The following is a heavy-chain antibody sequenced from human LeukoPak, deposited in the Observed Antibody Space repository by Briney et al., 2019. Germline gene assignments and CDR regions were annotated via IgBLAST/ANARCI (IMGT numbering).Heavy chain of an antibody. CDR2: ISSSSSYI. CDR1: GFTFSSYS. J-gene: IGHJ4*02. D-gene: IGHD3-10*01. V-gene: IGHV3-21*01. CDR3: ARDSSVYYYGSGSQYPDY. Sequence: PGGSLRLSCAASGFTFSSYSMNWVRQAPGKGLEWVSSISSSSSYIYYADSVKGRFTISRDNAKNSLYLQMNSLRAEDTAVYYCARDSSVYYYGSGSQYPDYWGQGTLVTVSS.